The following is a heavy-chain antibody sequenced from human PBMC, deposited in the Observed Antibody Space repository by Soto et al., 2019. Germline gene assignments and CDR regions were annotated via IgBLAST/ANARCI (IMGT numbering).Heavy chain of an antibody. V-gene: IGHV1-2*02. Sequence: ASVKVSCKASGYTFTGYYMHWVRQAPGQGLEWMGWINPNSGGTNYAQKFQGRVTMTRDTSISTAYMELSRLRSDDTAVYYCARGTGTTTNYYGMDGWGQGTTVTVAS. CDR3: ARGTGTTTNYYGMDG. J-gene: IGHJ6*02. CDR1: GYTFTGYY. D-gene: IGHD1-1*01. CDR2: INPNSGGT.